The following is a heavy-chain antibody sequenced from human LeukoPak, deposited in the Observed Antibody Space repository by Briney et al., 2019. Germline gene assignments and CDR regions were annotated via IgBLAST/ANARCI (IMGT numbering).Heavy chain of an antibody. J-gene: IGHJ4*02. V-gene: IGHV4-30-2*01. CDR1: GGSISSGGYC. D-gene: IGHD4-11*01. Sequence: SQTLSLTCTVSGGSISSGGYCWSWIRQPPGKGLEWIGYIYHSGSTYYNPSLKSRVTISVDRSKNQFSLKLSSVTAADTAVYYCARETTVTTLDYWGQGTLVTVSS. CDR3: ARETTVTTLDY. CDR2: IYHSGST.